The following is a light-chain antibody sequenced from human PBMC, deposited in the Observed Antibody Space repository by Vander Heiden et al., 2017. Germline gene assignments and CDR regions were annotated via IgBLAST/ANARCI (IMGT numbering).Light chain of an antibody. J-gene: IGLJ2*01. Sequence: SYELTQPPSVSVSPGQTARITCPGDALPKQYVYWYQQKPGQAPKLVIYKDTERPSGIPERFSGSSSETTATLAISGVQAEDEADYYCQSADSAGSYVVFGGGTRLTVL. CDR3: QSADSAGSYVV. CDR2: KDT. CDR1: ALPKQY. V-gene: IGLV3-25*03.